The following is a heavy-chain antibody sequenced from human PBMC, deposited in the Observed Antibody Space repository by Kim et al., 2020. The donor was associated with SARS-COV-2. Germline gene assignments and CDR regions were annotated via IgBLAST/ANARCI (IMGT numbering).Heavy chain of an antibody. CDR2: MNPNSGNT. CDR1: GYTFSSYD. CDR3: ARGNLLYCSTTSCPNNWFDP. D-gene: IGHD2-2*01. V-gene: IGHV1-8*01. Sequence: ASVKVSCKASGYTFSSYDINWVRQATGQGLEWMGWMNPNSGNTGYAQKFQGRVTMTGNPSISTAYMELSSLGSEDTAVYYCARGNLLYCSTTSCPNNWFDPWGQGTLVTVSS. J-gene: IGHJ5*02.